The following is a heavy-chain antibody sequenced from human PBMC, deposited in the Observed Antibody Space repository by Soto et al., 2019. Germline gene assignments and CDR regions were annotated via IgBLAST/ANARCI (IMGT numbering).Heavy chain of an antibody. V-gene: IGHV6-1*01. D-gene: IGHD5-18*01. J-gene: IGHJ5*02. CDR2: TYYRSKWTN. CDR3: AKVTATSGWFDP. Sequence: PSQTLSLTCAISGGSISSNNAAWNWIRQSPSRGLEWLGRTYYRSKWTNDYAVSVKSRITINPDTSRNQFSLQLNSLVPEDTAVYYCAKVTATSGWFDPWGPGVLVTSPQ. CDR1: GGSISSNNAA.